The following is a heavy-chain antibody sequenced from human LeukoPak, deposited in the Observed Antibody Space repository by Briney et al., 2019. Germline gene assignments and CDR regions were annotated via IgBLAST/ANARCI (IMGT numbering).Heavy chain of an antibody. J-gene: IGHJ5*02. Sequence: ASVKVSCKASGYTFTGYYMHWVRQAPGQGLEWLGWISAYNGNTNYAQKLQGRVTITTDTSTSTAYMEMRRVRCDDTAVYYRARAVAGTGRRFDPRGQGTLVTVSS. CDR1: GYTFTGYY. D-gene: IGHD6-19*01. CDR3: ARAVAGTGRRFDP. V-gene: IGHV1-18*01. CDR2: ISAYNGNT.